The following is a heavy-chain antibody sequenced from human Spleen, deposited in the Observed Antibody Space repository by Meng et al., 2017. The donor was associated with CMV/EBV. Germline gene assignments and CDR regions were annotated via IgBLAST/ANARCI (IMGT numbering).Heavy chain of an antibody. CDR2: INPNSGGT. CDR3: ARGGYSNRYWFDP. Sequence: CKAYRYTFVDFYMHWVRQAPGQGLEWVGWINPNSGGTNIAQKFQGRVTMTRDTSISTAYMELSRLTSDDTALYYCARGGYSNRYWFDPWGQGTLVTVSS. J-gene: IGHJ5*02. CDR1: RYTFVDFY. V-gene: IGHV1-2*02. D-gene: IGHD1-14*01.